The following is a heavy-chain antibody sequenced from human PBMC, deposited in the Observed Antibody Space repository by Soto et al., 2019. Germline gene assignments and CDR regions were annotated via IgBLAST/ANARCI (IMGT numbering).Heavy chain of an antibody. CDR2: INPATGAT. Sequence: QVQLEQSGAEVKKPGASVTVSCKASGYIFTDYYLHWVRQAPGQGLEWMGWINPATGATKCKQNFEGRLSLTRDTSKSTGFMDLSRLKSDDSATYYCARKGYGVAFDAWAQGTLVTVSS. CDR1: GYIFTDYY. CDR3: ARKGYGVAFDA. J-gene: IGHJ3*01. D-gene: IGHD5-18*01. V-gene: IGHV1-2*02.